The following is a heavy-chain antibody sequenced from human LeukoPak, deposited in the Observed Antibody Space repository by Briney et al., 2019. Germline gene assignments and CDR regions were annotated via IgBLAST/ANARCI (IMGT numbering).Heavy chain of an antibody. V-gene: IGHV4-34*01. CDR1: GGSFSGYY. D-gene: IGHD1-26*01. CDR2: INHSGST. Sequence: SETLSLTCAVYGGSFSGYYWSWIRQPPGKGLEWIGEINHSGSTNYNPSLKSRVTISVDTSKNQFSLKPSSVTAADTAVYYCARGSLVGADYYFDYWGQGTLVTVSS. CDR3: ARGSLVGADYYFDY. J-gene: IGHJ4*02.